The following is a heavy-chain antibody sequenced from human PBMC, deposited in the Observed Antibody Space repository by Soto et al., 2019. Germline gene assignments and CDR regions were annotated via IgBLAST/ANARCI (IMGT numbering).Heavy chain of an antibody. V-gene: IGHV4-31*03. CDR2: IYYSGST. J-gene: IGHJ4*02. CDR3: ARVSRTTGAVAGIFDY. D-gene: IGHD6-19*01. Sequence: PSETLSLTCTVSGGSISSGGYYWSWIRQHPGKGLEWIGYIYYSGSTYYNPSLKSRVTISVDTSKNQFSLKLSSVTAADTAVYYCARVSRTTGAVAGIFDYWGQGTLVTVSS. CDR1: GGSISSGGYY.